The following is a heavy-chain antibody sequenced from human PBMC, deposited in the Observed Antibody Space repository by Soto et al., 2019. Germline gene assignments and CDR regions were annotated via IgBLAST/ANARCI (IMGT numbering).Heavy chain of an antibody. D-gene: IGHD3-10*02. V-gene: IGHV3-23*01. J-gene: IGHJ4*02. CDR1: GVSFRNYA. CDR2: ISGSGGAT. CDR3: GKNRYYVGGGPALDY. Sequence: EVQLLESGGGLVQPGGSLRLSCAASGVSFRNYAMAWVRQAPGKGLEWVSGISGSGGATYYADFVKGRFAISRDNSNNTWNLQMNSLGAEDPAFYFWGKNRYYVGGGPALDYWGRGARVT.